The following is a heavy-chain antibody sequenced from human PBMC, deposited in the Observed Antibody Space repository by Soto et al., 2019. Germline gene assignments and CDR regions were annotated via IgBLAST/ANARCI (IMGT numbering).Heavy chain of an antibody. CDR2: ISAYNGNT. J-gene: IGHJ6*02. CDR3: ARDSSSYEYYYYGMDV. D-gene: IGHD6-6*01. V-gene: IGHV1-18*01. Sequence: QVQLVQSGAEVKKPGASVKVSCKASGYTFTSYGISWVRQAPGQGLEWMGWISAYNGNTNYAQKLQGRVTMTTDTSTSTAYMELRRLRSDDTAVYYCARDSSSYEYYYYGMDVWGQGTTVTVSS. CDR1: GYTFTSYG.